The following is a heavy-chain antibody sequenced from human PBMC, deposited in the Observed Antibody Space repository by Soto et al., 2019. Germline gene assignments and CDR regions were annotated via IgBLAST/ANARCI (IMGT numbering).Heavy chain of an antibody. V-gene: IGHV3-33*01. CDR1: GFTFSIYG. D-gene: IGHD3-22*01. Sequence: GGSLRLSCAASGFTFSIYGMHWVRQAPGKGLEWVAFIWNHGNSQHYADSVKGRFTISRDNSKNTLYLQMNSLRAEDTAVYYCVRDADSSGYYSWNDYWGQGTLVTVSS. CDR3: VRDADSSGYYSWNDY. J-gene: IGHJ4*02. CDR2: IWNHGNSQ.